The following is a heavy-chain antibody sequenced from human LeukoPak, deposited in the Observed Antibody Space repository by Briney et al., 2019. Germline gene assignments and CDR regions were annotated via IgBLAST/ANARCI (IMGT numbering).Heavy chain of an antibody. J-gene: IGHJ4*02. Sequence: GGSLRLSCAASGFTFSDYYMSWIRQAPGKGLVWVSRINSDGSSTSYADSVKGRFTISRDDSENTLSLQMNSLRAEDTAVYYCAKATGYLLWGQGTLVTVSS. V-gene: IGHV3-74*01. CDR2: INSDGSST. D-gene: IGHD1-14*01. CDR1: GFTFSDYY. CDR3: AKATGYLL.